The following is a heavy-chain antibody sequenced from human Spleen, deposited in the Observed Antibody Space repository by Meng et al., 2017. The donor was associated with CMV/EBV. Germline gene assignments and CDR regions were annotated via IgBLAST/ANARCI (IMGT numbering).Heavy chain of an antibody. CDR2: IYYSGST. D-gene: IGHD6-6*01. V-gene: IGHV4-39*07. Sequence: PLPDSVPDLARPSDTRSLTCHFYVGSIRRSCYYWGWIRQPPGKGLECIGIIYYSGSTYYNPSLKSRVTISVDTSKNQFSLKLSSVTAADTAVYYCARDRDSSSAGDFDPWGQGTLVTVSS. J-gene: IGHJ5*02. CDR3: ARDRDSSSAGDFDP. CDR1: VGSIRRSCYY.